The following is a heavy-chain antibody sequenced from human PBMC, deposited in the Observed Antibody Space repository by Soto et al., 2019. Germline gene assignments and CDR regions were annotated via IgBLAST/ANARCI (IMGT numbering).Heavy chain of an antibody. V-gene: IGHV4-31*03. CDR1: GASISSGGYY. Sequence: PSETLSLTCTVSGASISSGGYYWSWIRQHPGKGLEWIGHIYYGESTYYNPSLKSRLTISADTSKNQFSLKLSSVTAADTAVYYCARYCSGGSCHMIDYWGQGTLVTVFS. J-gene: IGHJ4*02. CDR3: ARYCSGGSCHMIDY. CDR2: IYYGEST. D-gene: IGHD2-15*01.